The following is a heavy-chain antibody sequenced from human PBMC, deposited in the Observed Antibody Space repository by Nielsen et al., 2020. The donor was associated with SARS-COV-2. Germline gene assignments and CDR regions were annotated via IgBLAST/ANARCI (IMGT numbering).Heavy chain of an antibody. Sequence: GESLKISCAAPGFTFSSYSMNWVRQAPGKGLEWVSSISSSSSYIYYADSVKGRFTISRDNSKNTLYLQMNSLRAEDTAVYYCARGNWNYRDWGQGTLVTVSS. D-gene: IGHD1-7*01. CDR3: ARGNWNYRD. CDR2: ISSSSSYI. V-gene: IGHV3-21*04. CDR1: GFTFSSYS. J-gene: IGHJ4*02.